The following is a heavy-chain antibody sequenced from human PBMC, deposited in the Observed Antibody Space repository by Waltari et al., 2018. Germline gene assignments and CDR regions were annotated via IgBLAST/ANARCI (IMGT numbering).Heavy chain of an antibody. Sequence: QVQLQESGPGLVKPSETLSLTCTVSGGSISSHYWSWIRQPPGKGLEWIGYIYYSGSTNYNPSLKSRVTISVDTSKNQFSLKLSSVTAADTAVYYCARVHDYGDYVGYWGQGTLVTVSS. J-gene: IGHJ4*02. CDR3: ARVHDYGDYVGY. CDR2: IYYSGST. V-gene: IGHV4-59*11. D-gene: IGHD4-17*01. CDR1: GGSISSHY.